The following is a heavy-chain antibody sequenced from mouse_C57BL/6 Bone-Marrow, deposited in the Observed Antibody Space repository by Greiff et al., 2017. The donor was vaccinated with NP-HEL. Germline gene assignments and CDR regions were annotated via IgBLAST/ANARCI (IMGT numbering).Heavy chain of an antibody. J-gene: IGHJ2*01. D-gene: IGHD1-1*01. Sequence: VQLQQSGAELVKPGASVKLSCKASGYTFTSYWMHWVKQRPGQGLEWIGMIHPNSGSTNYNEKFKSKATLTVDKSSSTAYMQLSSLTSEDSAVYYCARSLYYGSSPYLDYWGQGTTLTVSS. CDR3: ARSLYYGSSPYLDY. V-gene: IGHV1-64*01. CDR1: GYTFTSYW. CDR2: IHPNSGST.